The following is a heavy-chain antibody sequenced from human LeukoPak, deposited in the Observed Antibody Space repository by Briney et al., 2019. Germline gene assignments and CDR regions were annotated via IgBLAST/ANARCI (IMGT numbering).Heavy chain of an antibody. CDR3: AREPWGYCSSTSCYEDWYFDL. CDR2: VNPNSGNT. V-gene: IGHV1-8*03. J-gene: IGHJ2*01. CDR1: GYTFTSYD. Sequence: ASVTVSCKASGYTFTSYDINWVRQATGQGLEWMGWVNPNSGNTGYAQKFQGRVTIARNTSISTAYMELSSLRSEDTAVYYCAREPWGYCSSTSCYEDWYFDLWGRGTLVTVSS. D-gene: IGHD2-2*01.